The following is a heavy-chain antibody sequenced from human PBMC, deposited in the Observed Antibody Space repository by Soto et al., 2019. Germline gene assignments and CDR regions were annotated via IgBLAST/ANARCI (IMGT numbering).Heavy chain of an antibody. Sequence: QVQLQESGPGLVKPSETLSLTCTVSGGSISSYYWSWIRQPPGKGLEWIGYISYSGSTNYNPSLKRRVTISVDSSKNQFSLNLSSVTAADTAVYYCARGSTSCYGRCFDYWGQGTLVTVSS. CDR2: ISYSGST. D-gene: IGHD2-2*01. CDR1: GGSISSYY. V-gene: IGHV4-59*01. CDR3: ARGSTSCYGRCFDY. J-gene: IGHJ4*02.